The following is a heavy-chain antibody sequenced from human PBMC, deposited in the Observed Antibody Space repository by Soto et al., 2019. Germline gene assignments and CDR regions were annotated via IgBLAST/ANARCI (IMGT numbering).Heavy chain of an antibody. CDR3: AREAGHDYGGNYGWFDH. CDR1: GGTFSSYA. CDR2: IIPIFGTA. Sequence: QVQLVQSGAEVKKPGSSVKVSCKASGGTFSSYAISWVRQAPGQGLEWMGGIIPIFGTANYAQKFQGRVTITADESTSTAYMELSSLRSEDTAVYYCAREAGHDYGGNYGWFDHWGQGTLVTVSS. J-gene: IGHJ5*02. V-gene: IGHV1-69*01. D-gene: IGHD4-17*01.